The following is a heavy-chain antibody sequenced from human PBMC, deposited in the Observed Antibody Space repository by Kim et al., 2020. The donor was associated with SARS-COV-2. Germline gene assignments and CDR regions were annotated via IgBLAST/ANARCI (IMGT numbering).Heavy chain of an antibody. CDR2: I. D-gene: IGHD6-6*01. CDR3: ASRQLANFDY. Sequence: IYYADSVKGRLTISRDNAKNSLYLQMNSLRAEDTAVYYCASRQLANFDYWGQGTLVTVSS. V-gene: IGHV3-21*01. J-gene: IGHJ4*02.